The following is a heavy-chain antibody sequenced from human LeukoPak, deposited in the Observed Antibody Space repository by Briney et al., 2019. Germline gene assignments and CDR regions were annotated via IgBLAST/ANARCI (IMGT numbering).Heavy chain of an antibody. D-gene: IGHD5-12*01. CDR3: AKSHSVGYRGYFDY. Sequence: GASVKVSCKASGYTFTSYGISWVRQAPGQGLEWMGWISAYNGNTNYAQKLQGRVTMTTDTSTSTAYMELRSLRSDDTAVYYCAKSHSVGYRGYFDYWGQGTLVTVSS. CDR1: GYTFTSYG. CDR2: ISAYNGNT. J-gene: IGHJ4*02. V-gene: IGHV1-18*01.